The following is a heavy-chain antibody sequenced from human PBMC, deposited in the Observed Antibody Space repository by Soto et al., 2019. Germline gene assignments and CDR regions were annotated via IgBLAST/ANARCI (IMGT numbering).Heavy chain of an antibody. CDR1: GFSLTTSGVG. V-gene: IGHV2-5*02. CDR3: AHRVLRTVFGLVTTTAIYFDF. Sequence: QITLNESGPPLVKPTQTLTLTCTFSGFSLTTSGVGVGWIRQSPGKAPEWLALIYWDDDKRYSPSLKSRLTITKDPSKNQVVLTMANLDPADTATYYCAHRVLRTVFGLVTTTAIYFDFWGQGTPVAVSS. D-gene: IGHD3-3*01. J-gene: IGHJ4*02. CDR2: IYWDDDK.